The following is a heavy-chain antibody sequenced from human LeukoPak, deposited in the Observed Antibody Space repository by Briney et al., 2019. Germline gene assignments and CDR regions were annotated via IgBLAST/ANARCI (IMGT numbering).Heavy chain of an antibody. J-gene: IGHJ4*02. CDR3: ARGGYPPLEYYFDY. D-gene: IGHD5-18*01. V-gene: IGHV4-59*01. Sequence: LRLSCAASGFTFDDYTMHWIRQPPGKGLEWIGYIYYSGSTNYNPSLKSRVTISVDTSKNQFSLKLSSVTAADTAVYYCARGGYPPLEYYFDYWGQGTLVTVSS. CDR1: GFTFDDYT. CDR2: IYYSGST.